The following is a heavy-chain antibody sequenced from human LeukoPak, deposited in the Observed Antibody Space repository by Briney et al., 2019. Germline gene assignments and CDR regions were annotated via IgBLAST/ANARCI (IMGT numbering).Heavy chain of an antibody. CDR2: INGAGSSI. CDR3: ARGGDYKNDY. V-gene: IGHV3-74*01. CDR1: GFTFSSYW. D-gene: IGHD4-17*01. J-gene: IGHJ4*02. Sequence: PGGSLRLSCAASGFTFSSYWMHWVRQTPGKGLVWVSRINGAGSSISYADSVKGRVTISRDNAKNTLYLQMNNLRAEDTAVYYCARGGDYKNDYWDQGTLVTVSS.